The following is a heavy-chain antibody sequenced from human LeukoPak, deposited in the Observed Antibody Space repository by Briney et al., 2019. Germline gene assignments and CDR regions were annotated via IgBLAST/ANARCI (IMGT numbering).Heavy chain of an antibody. V-gene: IGHV3-48*01. D-gene: IGHD3-10*01. J-gene: IGHJ5*02. CDR1: GFTFSSYS. Sequence: GGSLRLSCAASGFTFSSYSMNWVRQAPGKGLEWVSYISSSSTIYYADSVKGRFTISRDNAKNSLYLQMNSLRAEDTAVYYCARVVGDDYYGSGDNWFDPWGQGTLVTVSS. CDR2: ISSSSTI. CDR3: ARVVGDDYYGSGDNWFDP.